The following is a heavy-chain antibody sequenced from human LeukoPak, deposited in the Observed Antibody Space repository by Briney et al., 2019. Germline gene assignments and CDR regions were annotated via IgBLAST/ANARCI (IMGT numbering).Heavy chain of an antibody. CDR1: GGSLSSYY. V-gene: IGHV4-59*01. CDR3: ARAAGYYGSGSEHYYYMDV. J-gene: IGHJ6*03. Sequence: SETLSLTCTVSGGSLSSYYWSWIRQPPGKGLEWIGYIYYSGSTNYNPSLKSRVTISVDTSKNQFSLKLSSVTAADTAVYYCARAAGYYGSGSEHYYYMDVWGKGTTVTVSS. CDR2: IYYSGST. D-gene: IGHD3-10*01.